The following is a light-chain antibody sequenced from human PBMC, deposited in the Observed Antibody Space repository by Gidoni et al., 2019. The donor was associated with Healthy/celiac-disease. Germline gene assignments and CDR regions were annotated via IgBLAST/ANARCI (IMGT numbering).Light chain of an antibody. J-gene: IGKJ3*01. CDR2: GAS. V-gene: IGKV3-20*01. Sequence: EIVLTQSPGTLSLSPGERATLSCRASQSVSSSYLAWYQQKPGQAPRLLIYGASSRATGIPDRFSGSGSGTDFTLTISRLEPEDFAVYYCQQYGSSPIVTFGPXTKVDIK. CDR1: QSVSSSY. CDR3: QQYGSSPIVT.